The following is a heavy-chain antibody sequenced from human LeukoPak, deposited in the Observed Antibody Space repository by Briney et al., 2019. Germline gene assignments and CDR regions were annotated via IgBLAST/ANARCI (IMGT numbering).Heavy chain of an antibody. CDR2: IYYSGSI. CDR1: GASITSYY. Sequence: SQTLSLTCTVSGASITSYYWSWIRQPPGKGLEWFGCIYYSGSITYKPSLKSRVTISVDTSKNQFSLKLSSVTAADTAVYYCARLSIVGATNFDYWGQGTLVTVSS. D-gene: IGHD1-26*01. J-gene: IGHJ4*02. CDR3: ARLSIVGATNFDY. V-gene: IGHV4-59*08.